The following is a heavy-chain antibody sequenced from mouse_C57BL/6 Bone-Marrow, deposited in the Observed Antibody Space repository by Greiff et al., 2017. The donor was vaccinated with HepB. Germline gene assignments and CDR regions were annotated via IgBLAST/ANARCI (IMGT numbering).Heavy chain of an antibody. J-gene: IGHJ4*01. D-gene: IGHD2-2*01. CDR2: IDPSDSYT. Sequence: QVQLQQPGAELVMPGASVKLSCEASGYTFTSYWMHWVKQRPGQGLEWIGEIDPSDSYTNYNQKFKGKSTLTVDKSSSTDYLQLSSLTSEDSAVYYCARLGYLYAMDYWGQGTSVTVSS. CDR3: ARLGYLYAMDY. V-gene: IGHV1-69*01. CDR1: GYTFTSYW.